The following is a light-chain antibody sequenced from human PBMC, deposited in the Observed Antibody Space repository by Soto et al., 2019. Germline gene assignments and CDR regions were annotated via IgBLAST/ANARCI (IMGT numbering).Light chain of an antibody. CDR2: AAS. Sequence: DIQMTQSPSSLSASVGDRVTITCRASPSISSYLNWYQQKPGKAPKLLIYAASSLQSGVPSRFSGSVSGTDFTLTISSLLPEDCATYYCQHSYSTLYSFGQGTKLEIK. J-gene: IGKJ2*01. CDR3: QHSYSTLYS. V-gene: IGKV1-39*01. CDR1: PSISSY.